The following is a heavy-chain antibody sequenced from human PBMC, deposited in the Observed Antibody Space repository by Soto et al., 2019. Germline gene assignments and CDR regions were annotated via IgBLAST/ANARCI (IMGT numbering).Heavy chain of an antibody. Sequence: QVQLVQSGAEVKKPGASVKVSCKASGYTFTNYYIHWVRQAPGQGLEWMGIINPSGGDTSHSQKFQDRVTMTRDTSTSTVYMELSSLRSDDTAVYYCAITPGYFDLWGRGTLVTVSS. CDR3: AITPGYFDL. CDR1: GYTFTNYY. J-gene: IGHJ2*01. V-gene: IGHV1-46*03. CDR2: INPSGGDT.